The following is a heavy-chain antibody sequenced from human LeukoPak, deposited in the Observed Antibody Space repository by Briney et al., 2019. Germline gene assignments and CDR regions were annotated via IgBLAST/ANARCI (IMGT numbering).Heavy chain of an antibody. V-gene: IGHV3-30*02. D-gene: IGHD5-18*01. CDR2: IRYDGSNK. CDR3: AKDAFRGYSYGYRVFMVWFDQ. CDR1: GFTFSSYG. J-gene: IGHJ5*02. Sequence: PGGSLRLSCAASGFTFSSYGMHWVRQAPGKGLEWVAFIRYDGSNKYYVDSVKGRFTISRDNSKNTLSLQMSSLRAEDTAVYFCAKDAFRGYSYGYRVFMVWFDQWGQGILVTVSS.